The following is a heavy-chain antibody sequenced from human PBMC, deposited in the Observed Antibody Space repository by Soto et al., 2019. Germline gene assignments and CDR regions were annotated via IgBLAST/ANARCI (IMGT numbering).Heavy chain of an antibody. Sequence: SETLSLTCTVSGGSISSYYWRWIRQPAGKGLEWIVRIYTSGSTNYNPSPTSRVTMSVDTSKNQFSLKLSSVTATDTAVYYCARSRITGTSRGCCDYWGQGTPVTVSS. V-gene: IGHV4-4*07. CDR1: GGSISSYY. CDR2: IYTSGST. J-gene: IGHJ4*02. CDR3: ARSRITGTSRGCCDY. D-gene: IGHD1-7*01.